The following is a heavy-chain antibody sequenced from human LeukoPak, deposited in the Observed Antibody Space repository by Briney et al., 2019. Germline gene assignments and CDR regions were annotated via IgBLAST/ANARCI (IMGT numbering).Heavy chain of an antibody. J-gene: IGHJ4*02. Sequence: GGSLRLSCAASGFTFSSYVMHWVRQAPGKWLEWVSVTSSGGNTYYADSVKGRFTISRDNSKNTLYLQMNSLRAEDTAVYYCARDPRSGTGIWGQGTLVTVSS. CDR2: TSSGGNT. D-gene: IGHD1-1*01. CDR1: GFTFSSYV. CDR3: ARDPRSGTGI. V-gene: IGHV3-66*01.